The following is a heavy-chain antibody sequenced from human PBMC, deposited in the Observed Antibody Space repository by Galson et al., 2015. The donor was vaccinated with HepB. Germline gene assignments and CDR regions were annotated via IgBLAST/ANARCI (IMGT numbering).Heavy chain of an antibody. J-gene: IGHJ4*02. D-gene: IGHD4-23*01. CDR1: GFTFSSYA. V-gene: IGHV3-30-3*01. CDR3: ARGTGGNSDPFDY. CDR2: ISYDGSNK. Sequence: SLRLSCAASGFTFSSYAMHWVRQAPGKGLEWVAVISYDGSNKYYADSVKGRFTISRDNSKNTLYLQMNSLRAEDTAVYYCARGTGGNSDPFDYWGQGTLVTVSS.